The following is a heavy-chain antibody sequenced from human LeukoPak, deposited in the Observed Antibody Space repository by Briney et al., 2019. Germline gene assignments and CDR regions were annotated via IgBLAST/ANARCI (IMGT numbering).Heavy chain of an antibody. D-gene: IGHD3-3*01. CDR1: GYTLTGYY. J-gene: IGHJ6*03. V-gene: IGHV1-2*06. Sequence: ASVKVSCKASGYTLTGYYMHWVRQAPGQGLEWMGRINPNSGGTNYAQKFQGRVTITADESTSTAYMELSSLRSEDTAVYYCASKTYDFWSAKGPMDVWGKGTTVTVSS. CDR2: INPNSGGT. CDR3: ASKTYDFWSAKGPMDV.